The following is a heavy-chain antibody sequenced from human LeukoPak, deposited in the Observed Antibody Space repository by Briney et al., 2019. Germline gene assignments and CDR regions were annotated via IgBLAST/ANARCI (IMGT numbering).Heavy chain of an antibody. CDR3: ARVDFEQLGRPFDY. CDR2: ISSGGSTI. D-gene: IGHD6-13*01. CDR1: GLTFRSYE. V-gene: IGHV3-48*03. J-gene: IGHJ4*02. Sequence: GGSLRLSCAASGLTFRSYEMNWVRQAPGKGLEWVSYISSGGSTIYYADSVKGRFTISRDNAKNSLYLQMHSLRAEDTAVYYCARVDFEQLGRPFDYWGQGTLVTVSS.